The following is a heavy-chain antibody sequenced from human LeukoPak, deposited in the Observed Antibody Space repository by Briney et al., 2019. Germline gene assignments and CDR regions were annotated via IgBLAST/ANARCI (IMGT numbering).Heavy chain of an antibody. CDR1: GFTFSSYA. V-gene: IGHV3-23*01. J-gene: IGHJ4*02. CDR3: AKDVMNSGSWGDY. CDR2: VSGGGGST. Sequence: GGSLRLSCAASGFTFSSYAMSWVRQAPGKGLEWVSAVSGGGGSTYFADSVKGRFTISRDNSKNTLYLQMNSLRAEDTAVYYCAKDVMNSGSWGDYWGQGTLVTVSS. D-gene: IGHD1-26*01.